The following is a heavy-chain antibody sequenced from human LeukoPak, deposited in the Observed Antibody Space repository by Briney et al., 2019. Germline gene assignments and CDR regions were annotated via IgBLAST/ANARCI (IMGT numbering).Heavy chain of an antibody. CDR1: GGSISSSSYY. D-gene: IGHD6-19*01. CDR3: ASSWFAVAGTRLKPGNYYYYYMDV. Sequence: SETLSLTCTVSGGSISSSSYYWGWIRQPPGKGLEWIGSIYYSGSTYYNPSLKSRVTISVDTSKNQFSLKLSSVTAADTAVYYCASSWFAVAGTRLKPGNYYYYYMDVWGKGTTVTVSS. CDR2: IYYSGST. V-gene: IGHV4-39*01. J-gene: IGHJ6*03.